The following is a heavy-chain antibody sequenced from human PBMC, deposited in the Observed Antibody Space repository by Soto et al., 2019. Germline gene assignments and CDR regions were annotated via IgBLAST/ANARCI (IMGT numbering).Heavy chain of an antibody. D-gene: IGHD6-6*01. Sequence: PSETLSPTCTVSGGSISSGDYYWSWIRQPPGKGLEWIGYIYYSGSTYYNPSLKSRVTISVDTSKNQFSLKMSSVTAADTAVYYCASAARGYYYYGMDVWGQGTTVTVSS. CDR3: ASAARGYYYYGMDV. J-gene: IGHJ6*02. CDR2: IYYSGST. V-gene: IGHV4-30-4*01. CDR1: GGSISSGDYY.